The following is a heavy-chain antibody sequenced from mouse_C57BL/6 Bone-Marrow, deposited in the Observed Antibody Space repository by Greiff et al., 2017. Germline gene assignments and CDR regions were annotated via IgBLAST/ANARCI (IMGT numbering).Heavy chain of an antibody. CDR3: EREGISTVPFAY. J-gene: IGHJ3*01. CDR1: GYTFTSYW. Sequence: QVQLQQPGAELVKPGASVKLSCKASGYTFTSYWMHWVKQRPGRGLEWMGRIDPYSGGTKYNEKFKSKATLTVDNPSSAAYMQLSSLTSEDSAVYYCEREGISTVPFAYWGHVNLVTVSA. CDR2: IDPYSGGT. V-gene: IGHV1-72*01. D-gene: IGHD1-1*01.